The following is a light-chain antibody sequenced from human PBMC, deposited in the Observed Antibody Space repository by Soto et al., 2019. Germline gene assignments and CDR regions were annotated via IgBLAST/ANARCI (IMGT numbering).Light chain of an antibody. CDR3: QQYGSSPPWT. CDR2: GAS. V-gene: IGKV3-20*01. Sequence: EITMTQSPATLSVSPGERATLSCRASQSVSSTYLAWYQQKPGQAPRLLIYGASSRATGIPDRFSGSVSGTGFTLTISRLEPEDFAVYYCQQYGSSPPWTFGQGTKVDIK. CDR1: QSVSSTY. J-gene: IGKJ1*01.